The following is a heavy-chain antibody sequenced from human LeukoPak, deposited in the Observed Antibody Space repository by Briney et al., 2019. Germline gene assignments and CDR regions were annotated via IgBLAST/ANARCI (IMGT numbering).Heavy chain of an antibody. J-gene: IGHJ4*02. V-gene: IGHV3-33*03. CDR1: GFTFSSYG. CDR2: IWYDGSNK. Sequence: TGRSLRLSCAASGFTFSSYGMHWVRQAPGKGLEWVAVIWYDGSNKYYADSVKGRFTISRDKSKNTLYLQMNSLRAEDTAVYYCAKDARGSITIFGVVIIKGPFDYWGQGTLVTVSS. D-gene: IGHD3-3*01. CDR3: AKDARGSITIFGVVIIKGPFDY.